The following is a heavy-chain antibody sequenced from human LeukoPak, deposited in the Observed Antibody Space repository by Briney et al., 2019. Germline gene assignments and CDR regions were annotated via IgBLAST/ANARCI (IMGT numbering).Heavy chain of an antibody. CDR1: GFTFDDYA. J-gene: IGHJ4*02. CDR3: ARVKTAAGDYYFDC. D-gene: IGHD6-13*01. CDR2: ISWNSGSI. V-gene: IGHV3-9*01. Sequence: GGSLRLFCAASGFTFDDYAMHWVRQAPGKGLEWVSGISWNSGSIGYADSVKGRFTISRDNAKNSLYLQMNSLRAEDTALYYCARVKTAAGDYYFDCWGQGTLVTVSS.